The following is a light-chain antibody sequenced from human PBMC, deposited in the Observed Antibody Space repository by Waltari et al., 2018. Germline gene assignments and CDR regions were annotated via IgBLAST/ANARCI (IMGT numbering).Light chain of an antibody. CDR1: SSDVGPSNP. V-gene: IGLV2-8*01. CDR3: SSFAGSNPVA. J-gene: IGLJ2*01. CDR2: EVT. Sequence: QSALPQPPSASWSPGQSVTISCTVSSSDVGPSNPVPWSQQHPGKAPNPLIREVTKPPSGVPDRFSGSKSGNTASLTVSGLQAEDEADYYCSSFAGSNPVAFGGGTKLTVL.